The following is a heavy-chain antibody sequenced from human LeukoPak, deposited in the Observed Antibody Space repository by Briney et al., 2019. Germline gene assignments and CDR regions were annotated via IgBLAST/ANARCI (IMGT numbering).Heavy chain of an antibody. CDR1: IGPFSGYY. Sequence: PSETLSLTCAVYIGPFSGYYWGWIRQPPGKGLEWIGEINHSGSTNYNPSLKNRVTISVDTSKNQFSLKLSSVTAADTAVYYCARGGGGYYMDVWGKGTTVTVSS. D-gene: IGHD3-10*01. CDR2: INHSGST. CDR3: ARGGGGYYMDV. V-gene: IGHV4-34*01. J-gene: IGHJ6*03.